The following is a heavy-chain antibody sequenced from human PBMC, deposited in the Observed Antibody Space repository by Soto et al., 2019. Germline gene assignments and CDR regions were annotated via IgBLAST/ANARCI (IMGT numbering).Heavy chain of an antibody. CDR3: TRVRITMIVVVITTPSLFDY. CDR1: GFTFGDYA. J-gene: IGHJ4*02. D-gene: IGHD3-22*01. CDR2: IRSKAYGGTT. Sequence: PGGSLRLSCTASGFTFGDYAMSWFRQAPGKGLEWVGFIRSKAYGGTTEYAASVKGRFTISRDDSKSIAYLQMNSLKTEDTAVYYCTRVRITMIVVVITTPSLFDYWGQGTLVTVSS. V-gene: IGHV3-49*03.